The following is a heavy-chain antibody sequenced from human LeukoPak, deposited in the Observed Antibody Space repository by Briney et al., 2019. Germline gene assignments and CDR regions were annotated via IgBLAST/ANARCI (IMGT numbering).Heavy chain of an antibody. V-gene: IGHV1-24*01. CDR1: GYTLTELS. CDR2: FDPEDGET. D-gene: IGHD3-10*01. J-gene: IGHJ4*02. Sequence: ASVKVSCKVSGYTLTELSMHWVRQAPGKGLEWMGGFDPEDGETIYAQKFQGRVTMTEDTSTDTAYMELSSLRSEDTAVYYCARQKIYGSGSYRDPLYFDYWGQGTLVTVSS. CDR3: ARQKIYGSGSYRDPLYFDY.